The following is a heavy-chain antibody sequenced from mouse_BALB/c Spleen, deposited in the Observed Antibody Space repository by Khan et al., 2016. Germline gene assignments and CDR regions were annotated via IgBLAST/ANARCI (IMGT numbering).Heavy chain of an antibody. V-gene: IGHV1-20*02. Sequence: VQLKQSGPELVKPGASVKISCKASGYSFTGYFINWVMQSHGKSLEWIGRINPYNGDTFYNQTFKGKATLTVDQSSRKAHRALRSLGSEDSAVYYCAIGFYDYDGFAYWGQGTLVTVSA. J-gene: IGHJ3*01. D-gene: IGHD2-4*01. CDR3: AIGFYDYDGFAY. CDR1: GYSFTGYF. CDR2: INPYNGDT.